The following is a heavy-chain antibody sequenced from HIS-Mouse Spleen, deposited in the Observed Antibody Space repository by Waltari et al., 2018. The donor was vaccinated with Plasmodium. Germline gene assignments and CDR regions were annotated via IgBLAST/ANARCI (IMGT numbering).Heavy chain of an antibody. CDR1: GGSFSGYY. Sequence: QVQLQQWGAGLLKPSETLSLTCAVYGGSFSGYYWSWIRQPPGKGLEWFGEINHSGSTNYNPALKSRFTISVDTSKNQCSLKLSSVTAADTAVYYCARAPIRDAFDIWGQGTMVTVSS. CDR2: INHSGST. V-gene: IGHV4-34*01. J-gene: IGHJ3*02. CDR3: ARAPIRDAFDI. D-gene: IGHD3-9*01.